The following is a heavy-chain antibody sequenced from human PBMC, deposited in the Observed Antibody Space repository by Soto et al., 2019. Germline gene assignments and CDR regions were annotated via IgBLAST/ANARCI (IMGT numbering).Heavy chain of an antibody. CDR2: ISTYNGTT. V-gene: IGHV1-18*01. J-gene: IGHJ5*02. D-gene: IGHD3-22*01. CDR3: ARYYYDDSGYDNWCDP. CDR1: GYTFGNYG. Sequence: GASVKVSCNASGYTFGNYGISWVRQAPGQGLEWMGWISTYNGTTDYAQKFQGRVTLTTDISTSTAYMEVRSLRSDDTAVYYCARYYYDDSGYDNWCDPWGQGTLVTVSS.